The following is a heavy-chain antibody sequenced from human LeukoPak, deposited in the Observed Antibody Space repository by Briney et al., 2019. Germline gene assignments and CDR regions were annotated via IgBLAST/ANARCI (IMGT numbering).Heavy chain of an antibody. CDR2: IYYSGST. CDR1: GGSISNYY. Sequence: PSETLSLTCTVSGGSISNYYWSWIRQPPGKGLEWIGYIYYSGSTNYNPSLKSRVTISLDTPKNQFSLKLSSVTAADTAVYYRARSSSWYGTCGFWGQGTLVTVSS. D-gene: IGHD6-13*01. CDR3: ARSSSWYGTCGF. V-gene: IGHV4-59*01. J-gene: IGHJ4*02.